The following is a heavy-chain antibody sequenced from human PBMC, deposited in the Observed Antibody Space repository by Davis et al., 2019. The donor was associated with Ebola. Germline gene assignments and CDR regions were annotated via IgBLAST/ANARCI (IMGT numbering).Heavy chain of an antibody. Sequence: GESLKISCKGSGYSFTSYWIGWVRQMPGKGLEWMGRIDPSDSYTNYSPSFQGHVTISADKSISTAYLQWSSLKASDTAMYYCARLDCSSTSCYMAGGDGMDVWGQGTTVTVSS. J-gene: IGHJ6*02. D-gene: IGHD2-2*02. CDR2: IDPSDSYT. CDR3: ARLDCSSTSCYMAGGDGMDV. V-gene: IGHV5-10-1*01. CDR1: GYSFTSYW.